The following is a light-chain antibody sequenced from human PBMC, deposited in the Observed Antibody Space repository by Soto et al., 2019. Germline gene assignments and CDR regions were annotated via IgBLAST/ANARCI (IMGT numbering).Light chain of an antibody. CDR2: EAS. J-gene: IGKJ1*01. V-gene: IGKV1-5*03. CDR3: QQYDNWPRT. Sequence: DIQMTQSPSTLSASVGDRVTITCRASQSVSSWFAWYQQKPGKAPKLLIYEASSLESGVPARFSGSGSGTDFTLTITSLQSEDFAVYYCQQYDNWPRTFGQGTKVDIK. CDR1: QSVSSW.